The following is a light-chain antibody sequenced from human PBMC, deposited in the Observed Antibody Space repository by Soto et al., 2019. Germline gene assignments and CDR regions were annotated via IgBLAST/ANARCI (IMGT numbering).Light chain of an antibody. CDR3: QQRTDRPPWT. Sequence: EILLTQSPATLSLSKGERAPLSCRASQSIGLAIAWYQHKPGQAPRLLIFDASQRATGIPARFRGSGSGTDFTLSISSREPEDFAVYYCQQRTDRPPWTFGQGTKVDIK. CDR2: DAS. CDR1: QSIGLA. J-gene: IGKJ1*01. V-gene: IGKV3-11*01.